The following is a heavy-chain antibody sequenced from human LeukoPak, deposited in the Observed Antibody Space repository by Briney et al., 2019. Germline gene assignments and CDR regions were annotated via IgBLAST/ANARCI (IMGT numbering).Heavy chain of an antibody. V-gene: IGHV3-23*01. CDR2: ISGSGGST. CDR3: AKQWGSNWYAGMDV. CDR1: GFTFSSYA. Sequence: GGSLRLSCAASGFTFSSYAMSWVRQAPGKGLEWVSGISGSGGSTYYADSVKGRFTISRDNSKNTLYLQMSSLRADDTAVYYCAKQWGSNWYAGMDVWGQGTTVTVSS. D-gene: IGHD6-13*01. J-gene: IGHJ6*02.